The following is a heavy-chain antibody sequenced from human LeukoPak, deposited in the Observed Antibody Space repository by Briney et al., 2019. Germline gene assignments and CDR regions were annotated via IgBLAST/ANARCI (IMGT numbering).Heavy chain of an antibody. V-gene: IGHV3-30*03. J-gene: IGHJ3*02. CDR3: ARGSSAWTDDVFDI. D-gene: IGHD1-1*01. Sequence: GGSLRLSCAASGFRFSDYSMHWVRQAPGKGLEWVTTISYDGGNKNYADSVKGRFTFSRDNSKNTLYLQMNSLRSEDTAVYYCARGSSAWTDDVFDIWGQGTMVIVSS. CDR1: GFRFSDYS. CDR2: ISYDGGNK.